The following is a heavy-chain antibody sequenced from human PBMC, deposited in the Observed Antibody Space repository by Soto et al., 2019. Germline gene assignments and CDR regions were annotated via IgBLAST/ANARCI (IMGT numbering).Heavy chain of an antibody. CDR2: IYYSGST. Sequence: SETLSLTCTVSGVSISSSSYYRGWIRQPPGKGLEWIGSIYYSGSTYYNPSLKSRVTISVDTSKNQFSLKLSSVTAADTAVYYCAKKGYYGMDVWGQGTTVT. CDR1: GVSISSSSYY. CDR3: AKKGYYGMDV. V-gene: IGHV4-39*01. J-gene: IGHJ6*02.